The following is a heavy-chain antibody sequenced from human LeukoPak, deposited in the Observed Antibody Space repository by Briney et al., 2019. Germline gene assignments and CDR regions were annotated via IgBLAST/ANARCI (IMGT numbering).Heavy chain of an antibody. CDR3: ARGLWFGESY. J-gene: IGHJ4*02. D-gene: IGHD3-10*01. V-gene: IGHV3-23*01. CDR2: ISGSGGST. CDR1: GFTFSSYA. Sequence: GGSLRLSCAASGFTFSSYAMSWVRQAPGKGLEWVSAISGSGGSTYYADSVKGRFTISRDNAKNSLYLQMNSLRAEDTAVYYCARGLWFGESYWGQGTLVTVSS.